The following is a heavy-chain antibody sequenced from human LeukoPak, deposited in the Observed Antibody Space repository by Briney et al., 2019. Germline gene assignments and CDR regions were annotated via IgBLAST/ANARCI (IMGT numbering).Heavy chain of an antibody. CDR1: GGTFSSYA. J-gene: IGHJ4*02. CDR2: INPNSGGT. CDR3: ARDSSGPRPDQLDY. Sequence: SSVKVSCKASGGTFSSYAISWVRQAPGQGLEWMGWINPNSGGTNYAQKFQGRVTMTRDTSISTAYMELSRLRSDDTAVYYCARDSSGPRPDQLDYWGQGTLVTVSS. D-gene: IGHD3-22*01. V-gene: IGHV1-2*02.